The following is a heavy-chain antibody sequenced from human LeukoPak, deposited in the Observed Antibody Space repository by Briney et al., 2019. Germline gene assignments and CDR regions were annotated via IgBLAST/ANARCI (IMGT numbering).Heavy chain of an antibody. CDR3: ARTRTLPIAGGFDT. D-gene: IGHD3-16*01. J-gene: IGHJ5*02. CDR2: ISTDGSST. V-gene: IGHV3-74*01. Sequence: PGGSLRLSCAASGFTFSSYWMHWVRQAPGKGLEWVSRISTDGSSTDYADSVKGRFTISRENAKNTLYLQMNSLRAEDTAVYYCARTRTLPIAGGFDTWGQGSLVTASS. CDR1: GFTFSSYW.